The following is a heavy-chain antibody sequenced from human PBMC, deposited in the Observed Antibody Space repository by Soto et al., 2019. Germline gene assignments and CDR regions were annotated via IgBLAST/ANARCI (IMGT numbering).Heavy chain of an antibody. Sequence: GASVKVSCKASGGTFSSYASSWVRQAPGQGLEWMGGIIPIFGTANYAQKFQGRVTITADESTSTAYMELSSLRSEDTAVYYCARGDGSQINYYYYYGMDVWGQGTTVTVSS. J-gene: IGHJ6*02. CDR1: GGTFSSYA. D-gene: IGHD5-12*01. CDR3: ARGDGSQINYYYYYGMDV. CDR2: IIPIFGTA. V-gene: IGHV1-69*13.